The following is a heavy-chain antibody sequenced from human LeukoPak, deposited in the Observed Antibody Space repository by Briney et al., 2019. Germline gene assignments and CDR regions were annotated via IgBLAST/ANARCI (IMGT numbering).Heavy chain of an antibody. V-gene: IGHV4-59*08. CDR3: AVGYSSGWYGY. D-gene: IGHD6-19*01. Sequence: SETLSLTCTVSGGSIGSYYWSWIRQPPGKGLEWIGYIYYSGSTNYNPSLKSRVTISVDTSKNQFSLKLSSVTAADTAVYYCAVGYSSGWYGYWGQGTLVTVSS. CDR1: GGSIGSYY. CDR2: IYYSGST. J-gene: IGHJ4*02.